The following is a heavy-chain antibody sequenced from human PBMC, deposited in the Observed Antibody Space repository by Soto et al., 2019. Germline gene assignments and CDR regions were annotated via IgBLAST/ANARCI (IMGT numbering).Heavy chain of an antibody. J-gene: IGHJ6*02. CDR2: IYYSGST. CDR1: GGSISSYY. CDR3: ARHKDCSGGSCNAVGYYYGLDV. D-gene: IGHD2-15*01. V-gene: IGHV4-59*08. Sequence: SETLSLTCTVSGGSISSYYWSWIRQPPGKGLEWIGYIYYSGSTNYNPSLKSRVTISVDTSKNQFSLKLSSVTAADTAVYYCARHKDCSGGSCNAVGYYYGLDVWGQGTTVTVSS.